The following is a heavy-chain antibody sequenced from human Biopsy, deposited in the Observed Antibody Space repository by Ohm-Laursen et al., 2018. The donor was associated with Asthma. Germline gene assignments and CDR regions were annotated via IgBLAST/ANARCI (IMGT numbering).Heavy chain of an antibody. CDR2: INAGNGNT. V-gene: IGHV1-3*01. CDR1: GYTFINYA. Sequence: GSSVKASRKASGYTFINYAIHWVRQAPGQRLEWMGWINAGNGNTKYSEKFQGRVTITRDTSASTAYMDLSSLRSEDTAVYYCARTYYDFLAGQVNDALAMWGQGTMVTVSS. D-gene: IGHD3-3*01. J-gene: IGHJ3*02. CDR3: ARTYYDFLAGQVNDALAM.